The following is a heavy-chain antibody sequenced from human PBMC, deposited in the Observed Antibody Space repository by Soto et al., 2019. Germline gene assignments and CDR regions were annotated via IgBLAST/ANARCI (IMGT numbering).Heavy chain of an antibody. V-gene: IGHV5-51*01. CDR1: GYTFTTYW. CDR3: ARCGGDCQAFDY. J-gene: IGHJ4*02. CDR2: IYPGDSDI. Sequence: PGESLKISCKGSGYTFTTYWIDWVRQMPGKGLEWMGIIYPGDSDIRHSPSFQGQVTISADKSISTAYVQWSTLKASDTAMYYCARCGGDCQAFDYWGQGTLVTVSS. D-gene: IGHD2-21*02.